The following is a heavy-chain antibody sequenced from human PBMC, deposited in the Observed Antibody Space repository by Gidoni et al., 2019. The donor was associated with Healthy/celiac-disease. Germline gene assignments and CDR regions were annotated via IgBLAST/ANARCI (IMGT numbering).Heavy chain of an antibody. V-gene: IGHV3-7*01. CDR3: ARSNFWSGSYFDY. D-gene: IGHD3-3*01. CDR2: IKQDGSEK. Sequence: EVQLVESGGGLVQPGGSLRLSCAASGFTFSSYWMSWVRQAPGKGLEWVANIKQDGSEKYYVDSLKGRFTISRDNAKNSLYLQMNSLRAEDTAVYYCARSNFWSGSYFDYWGQGTLVTVSS. J-gene: IGHJ4*02. CDR1: GFTFSSYW.